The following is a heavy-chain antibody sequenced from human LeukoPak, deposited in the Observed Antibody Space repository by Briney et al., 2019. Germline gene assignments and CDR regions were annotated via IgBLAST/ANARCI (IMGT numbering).Heavy chain of an antibody. D-gene: IGHD3-22*01. J-gene: IGHJ4*02. CDR2: ISTNGGST. Sequence: QPGRSLRLSCAASGFTFSRYAMHWVRQAPGKGLEYVSAISTNGGSTYYASSVKGRFTISRDNSKNTLYLQMVNLRPEDMAVYYCARGNDSSGYYYFFDYWGQGTLVTVSS. V-gene: IGHV3-64*01. CDR1: GFTFSRYA. CDR3: ARGNDSSGYYYFFDY.